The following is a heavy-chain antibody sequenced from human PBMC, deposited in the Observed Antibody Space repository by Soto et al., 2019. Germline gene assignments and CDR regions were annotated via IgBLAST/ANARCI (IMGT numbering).Heavy chain of an antibody. CDR3: ATGGSAFYYDNSGGHPFDY. CDR2: IYSGGST. V-gene: IGHV3-53*04. Sequence: EVQLGESGGGLVQPGGSLRLSCAVSGFTVSNNYMSWVRQAPGKGLEWVSVIYSGGSTYYADSVKGRFTISRHNSKNTLFLQMNSLRTEDTAVYYCATGGSAFYYDNSGGHPFDYWGQGTLVTVSS. J-gene: IGHJ4*02. CDR1: GFTVSNNY. D-gene: IGHD3-22*01.